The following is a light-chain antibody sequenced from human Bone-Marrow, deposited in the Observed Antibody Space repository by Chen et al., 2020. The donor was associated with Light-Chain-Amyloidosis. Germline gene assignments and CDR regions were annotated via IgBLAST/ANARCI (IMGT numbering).Light chain of an antibody. Sequence: QSALTHPPSVSAAPGQKVTISCSGSSSNVGNNYVSWYRQLPGTAPKLLIYDNSKRPSGIPDRFSGSKSGTSATLGITRLQTGDEADYYCGAWDSSLGIWVFGGGTKLTVL. CDR1: SSNVGNNY. CDR3: GAWDSSLGIWV. J-gene: IGLJ3*02. CDR2: DNS. V-gene: IGLV1-51*01.